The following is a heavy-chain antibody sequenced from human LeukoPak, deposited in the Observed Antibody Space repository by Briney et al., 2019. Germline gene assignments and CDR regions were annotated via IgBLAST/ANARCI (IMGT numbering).Heavy chain of an antibody. Sequence: PGRSLRLSCAASGFTFSSYGMHWVRQAPGKGLEWVAVIWYDGSNKYYADSVKGRFTISRDNSKNTLYLQMNSLRAEDTAVYYCARITGIGNYYGMDVWGQGTTVTVSS. CDR2: IWYDGSNK. CDR1: GFTFSSYG. D-gene: IGHD1-20*01. V-gene: IGHV3-33*01. CDR3: ARITGIGNYYGMDV. J-gene: IGHJ6*02.